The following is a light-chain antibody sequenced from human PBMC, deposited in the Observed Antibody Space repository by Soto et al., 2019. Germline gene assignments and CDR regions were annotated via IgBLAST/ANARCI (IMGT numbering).Light chain of an antibody. V-gene: IGKV1-12*01. CDR3: QQANSFPLT. CDR1: QGISSW. J-gene: IGKJ4*01. Sequence: DLQMTQSPSSLSASVGDRVTITGRASQGISSWLAWYQQKPGKDPNLLIYAASSLHSGVPSRFSGSGSGTDFTLTISSLQPEEFATYDGQQANSFPLTVGGGTKVDIK. CDR2: AAS.